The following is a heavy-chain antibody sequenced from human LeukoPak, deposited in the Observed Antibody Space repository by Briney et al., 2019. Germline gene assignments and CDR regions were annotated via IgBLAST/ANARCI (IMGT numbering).Heavy chain of an antibody. CDR3: ARDLAAVGYDFWSGYYPNYYFDY. V-gene: IGHV3-74*01. D-gene: IGHD3-3*01. CDR1: GFTFSNFW. J-gene: IGHJ4*02. Sequence: PGGSLRLSCAASGFTFSNFWMYWVRQPPGKGLVWVSRISSDGTNTNYADSVRGRFTISRDNAKNSLYLQMNSLRAEDTAVYYCARDLAAVGYDFWSGYYPNYYFDYWGQGTLVTVSS. CDR2: ISSDGTNT.